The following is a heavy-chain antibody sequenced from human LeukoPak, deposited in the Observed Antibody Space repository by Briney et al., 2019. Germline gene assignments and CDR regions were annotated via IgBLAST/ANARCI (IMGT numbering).Heavy chain of an antibody. CDR1: GFTFSSYA. V-gene: IGHV3-23*01. CDR3: AKEPRVGLIGSYFQH. CDR2: ISGSGGST. Sequence: PGGSLRLSCXXSGFTFSSYAMSWVRQAPGKGLEWVSAISGSGGSTYYADSVKGRFTISRDNSKNTLYLQMNSLRAEDTAVYYCAKEPRVGLIGSYFQHWGQGTLVTVSS. J-gene: IGHJ1*01. D-gene: IGHD4/OR15-4a*01.